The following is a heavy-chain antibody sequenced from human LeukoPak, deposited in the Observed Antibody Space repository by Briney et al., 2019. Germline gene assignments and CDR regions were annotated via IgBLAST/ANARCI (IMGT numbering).Heavy chain of an antibody. CDR1: GFTFSSYS. D-gene: IGHD3-9*01. Sequence: GGSLRLSCAASGFTFSSYSMNWVRQAPGKGLEWVSSISSSSSYIYYADSVKGRFTISRDNAKNSLYLQMNSLRAEDTAVYYCAGEHADILTGYLDYWGQGTLVTVSS. CDR3: AGEHADILTGYLDY. CDR2: ISSSSSYI. J-gene: IGHJ4*02. V-gene: IGHV3-21*01.